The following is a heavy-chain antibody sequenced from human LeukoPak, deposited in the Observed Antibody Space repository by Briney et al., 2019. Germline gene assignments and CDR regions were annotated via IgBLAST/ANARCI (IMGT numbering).Heavy chain of an antibody. D-gene: IGHD3-22*01. CDR3: ARDLAYYYDSSGFSRYDAFDI. Sequence: ASVKVSCKASGYTFTGYYMHWARQAPGQGLEWMGWINPNSGGTNYAQKFQGRVTMTRDTSISTAYMELSRLRSDDTAVYYCARDLAYYYDSSGFSRYDAFDIWGQGTMVTVSS. CDR2: INPNSGGT. CDR1: GYTFTGYY. V-gene: IGHV1-2*02. J-gene: IGHJ3*02.